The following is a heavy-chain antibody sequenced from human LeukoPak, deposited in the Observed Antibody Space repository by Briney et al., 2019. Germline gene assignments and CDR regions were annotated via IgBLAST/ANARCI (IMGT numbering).Heavy chain of an antibody. V-gene: IGHV1-18*01. CDR1: GYTFSKYG. Sequence: ASVKVSCKAFGYTFSKYGVSWVRQAPGQGLEWMAWISAYNGNTNYVQKLQGRVTMTTDTSTSTAYMELRSLRSDDTAVYYCARQSYYDSRGYYYKGDDAFDIWGQGTMVTVSS. CDR2: ISAYNGNT. CDR3: ARQSYYDSRGYYYKGDDAFDI. J-gene: IGHJ3*02. D-gene: IGHD3-22*01.